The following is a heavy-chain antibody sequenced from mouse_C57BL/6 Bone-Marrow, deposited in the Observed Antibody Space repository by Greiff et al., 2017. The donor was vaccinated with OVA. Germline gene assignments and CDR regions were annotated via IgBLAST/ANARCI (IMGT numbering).Heavy chain of an antibody. V-gene: IGHV1-50*01. Sequence: QVQLQQPGAELVKPGASVKLSCKASGYTFTSYWMPWVKQRPGQGLEWIGVIDPSDSYTNYNQKFKGKATLTVDTSSSTAYIQLSSLTSEDSAVYYCARGNRLAYWGQGTLVTVSA. CDR1: GYTFTSYW. J-gene: IGHJ3*01. CDR3: ARGNRLAY. CDR2: IDPSDSYT.